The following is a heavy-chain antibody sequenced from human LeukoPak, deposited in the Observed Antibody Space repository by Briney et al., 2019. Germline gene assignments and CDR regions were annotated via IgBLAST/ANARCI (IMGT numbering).Heavy chain of an antibody. CDR3: ARAIPLSIGSSGYYQDY. V-gene: IGHV1-46*01. J-gene: IGHJ4*02. CDR1: GYTFTSYY. D-gene: IGHD3-22*01. CDR2: INPSGGST. Sequence: ASVKVSCKASGYTFTSYYMHWVRQAPGQGLEWMGIINPSGGSTSYAQKFQGRVTMTRDMSTSTGYMELSSLRSEDTAVYYCARAIPLSIGSSGYYQDYWGQGTLVTVSS.